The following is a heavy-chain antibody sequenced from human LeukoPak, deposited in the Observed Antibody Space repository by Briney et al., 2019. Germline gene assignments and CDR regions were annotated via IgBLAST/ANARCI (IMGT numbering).Heavy chain of an antibody. Sequence: SQTLSLTCAISEDSVSSNSAAWDWIGQSPSRGLEWLGRTCYRSKWYNDYAQSVKSRITITADTSKTQFSLHLNSVTPEDTAIYFCAKDVGALLDYWGQGILVTVSS. CDR3: AKDVGALLDY. J-gene: IGHJ4*02. CDR1: EDSVSSNSAA. D-gene: IGHD1-26*01. V-gene: IGHV6-1*01. CDR2: TCYRSKWYN.